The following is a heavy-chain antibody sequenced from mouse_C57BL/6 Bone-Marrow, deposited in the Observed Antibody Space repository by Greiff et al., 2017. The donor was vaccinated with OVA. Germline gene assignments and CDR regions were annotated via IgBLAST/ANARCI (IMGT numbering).Heavy chain of an antibody. CDR3: ARRYYAMDY. CDR2: IYPGSGNT. CDR1: GYSFTSSY. Sequence: QVQLQQSGPELVKPGASVKISCKASGYSFTSSYIHWVKQRPGQGLEWIGWIYPGSGNTKYNEKFKGKATLTADTSSSTAYMQLSSLTSEDSAVYYCARRYYAMDYWGQGTSVTVSS. J-gene: IGHJ4*01. V-gene: IGHV1-66*01.